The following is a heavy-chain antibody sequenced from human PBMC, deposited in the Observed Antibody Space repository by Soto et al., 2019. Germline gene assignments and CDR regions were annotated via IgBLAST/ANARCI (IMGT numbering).Heavy chain of an antibody. CDR1: GFTFSSYA. CDR2: ISGSGGST. J-gene: IGHJ5*02. CDR3: AKDTHGGVVVPAAPA. D-gene: IGHD2-2*01. V-gene: IGHV3-23*01. Sequence: PGGSLRLSCAASGFTFSSYAMSWVRQAPGKGLEWVSAISGSGGSTYYADSVKGRFTISRDNSKNTLYLQMNSLRAEDTAVYYCAKDTHGGVVVPAAPAWGQGTLVTVSS.